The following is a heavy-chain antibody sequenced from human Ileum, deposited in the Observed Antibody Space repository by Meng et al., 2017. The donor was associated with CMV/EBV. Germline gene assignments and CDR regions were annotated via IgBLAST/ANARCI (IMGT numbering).Heavy chain of an antibody. D-gene: IGHD3-10*01. J-gene: IGHJ5*02. Sequence: LGSRQWLVEPAEHLFISCTVSGCSVSSSWWKCIGQAPVKGLEWVGRVTHTVSITSNPSFKGRVNMSVDTSENKFALKMISVTGAETAKYYCAMIWFGELTRGWLDPWGQGTLVTVSS. CDR2: VTHTVSI. V-gene: IGHV4-59*02. CDR1: GCSVSSSW. CDR3: AMIWFGELTRGWLDP.